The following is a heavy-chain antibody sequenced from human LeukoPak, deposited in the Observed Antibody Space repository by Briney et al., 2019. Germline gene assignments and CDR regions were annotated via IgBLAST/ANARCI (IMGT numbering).Heavy chain of an antibody. J-gene: IGHJ6*02. Sequence: SQTLSLTCAVSGGSISSGGYSWSWIRQPPGKGLEWIGYIYHSGSTYYNPSLKSRVTISVDRSKNQFSLKLSFVTAADTAVYYCASSLYYYYYGMDVLGQGTTVTVSS. CDR2: IYHSGST. V-gene: IGHV4-30-2*01. CDR1: GGSISSGGYS. CDR3: ASSLYYYYYGMDV.